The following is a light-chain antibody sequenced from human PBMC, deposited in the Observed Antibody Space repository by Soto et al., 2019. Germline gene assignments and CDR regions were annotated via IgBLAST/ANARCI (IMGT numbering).Light chain of an antibody. CDR1: QSVSSN. Sequence: EIVMTQSPATLSVSPGERATLSCRASQSVSSNLAWYQQTPGQAPRLLIYGASTRATGIPARFSGSVSGTEFTLPISSLQSEDFAVYYCQQYNNWPPLTFGGGTNVEIK. CDR2: GAS. J-gene: IGKJ4*01. CDR3: QQYNNWPPLT. V-gene: IGKV3-15*01.